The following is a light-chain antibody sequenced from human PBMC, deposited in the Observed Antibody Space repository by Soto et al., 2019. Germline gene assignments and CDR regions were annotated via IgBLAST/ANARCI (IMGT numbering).Light chain of an antibody. V-gene: IGLV2-8*01. J-gene: IGLJ2*01. CDR3: SSYAGSNAVV. CDR2: EVS. Sequence: QSALTQPPSASGSPGQSVTISCTGTSSDVGGYNYVSWYQQHPGKAPKLMIYEVSKRPSGVPDRFSGSKSGNTASLAVSGLQAEDEADYYFSSYAGSNAVVFGGGTQLTVL. CDR1: SSDVGGYNY.